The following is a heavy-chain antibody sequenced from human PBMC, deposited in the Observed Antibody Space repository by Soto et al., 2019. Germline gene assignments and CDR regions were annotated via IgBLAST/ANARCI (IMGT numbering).Heavy chain of an antibody. CDR2: VYYTGST. J-gene: IGHJ6*03. D-gene: IGHD3-9*01. Sequence: ETLSLTCTVSGGSISNFYWSWIRQPPGKGLEWIGYVYYTGSTSYNPSLKRRVTFSADSSRGQFSLRLNSVTAADTAVYYCARTFLGPDLLADSFVDYYYYMDVWGQGTTVTVSS. CDR3: ARTFLGPDLLADSFVDYYYYMDV. CDR1: GGSISNFY. V-gene: IGHV4-59*08.